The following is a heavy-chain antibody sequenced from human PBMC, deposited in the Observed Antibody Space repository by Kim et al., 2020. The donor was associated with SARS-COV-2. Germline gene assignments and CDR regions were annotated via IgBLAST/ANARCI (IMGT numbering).Heavy chain of an antibody. J-gene: IGHJ4*02. D-gene: IGHD1-26*01. Sequence: SVKVSCKASGGTFSSYAISWVRQAPGQGLEWMGGIIPIFGTANYAQKFQGRVTITADESTSTAYMELSSLRSEDTAVYYCARVGDSGSYWAIGTGFDYWGQGTLVTVSS. CDR3: ARVGDSGSYWAIGTGFDY. CDR2: IIPIFGTA. CDR1: GGTFSSYA. V-gene: IGHV1-69*13.